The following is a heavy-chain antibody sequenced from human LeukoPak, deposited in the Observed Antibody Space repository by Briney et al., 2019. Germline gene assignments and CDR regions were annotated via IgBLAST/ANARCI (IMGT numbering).Heavy chain of an antibody. V-gene: IGHV4-59*01. Sequence: SETLSLTCTVSGGSIINSYWSWIRQAPGKGLERIGYIYYDGSTYYNPSLRSRVTISVDTSKNQFSLKVRSVTAADTAVYYCAKGGGYSYGYSENWFDPWGQGILVTVSS. D-gene: IGHD5-18*01. CDR2: IYYDGST. J-gene: IGHJ5*02. CDR1: GGSIINSY. CDR3: AKGGGYSYGYSENWFDP.